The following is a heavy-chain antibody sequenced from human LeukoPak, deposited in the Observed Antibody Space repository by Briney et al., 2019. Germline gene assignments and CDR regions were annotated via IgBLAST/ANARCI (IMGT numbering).Heavy chain of an antibody. Sequence: GXSLRLSCAASGFTFSSYSMNWVRQATGKGLEWVSSISSSSSYIYYADSVKGRFTISRDNAKNSLYLQMNSLRAEDTAVYYCARHYGDYGHFDLWGRGTLVTVSS. D-gene: IGHD4-17*01. J-gene: IGHJ2*01. CDR3: ARHYGDYGHFDL. CDR1: GFTFSSYS. CDR2: ISSSSSYI. V-gene: IGHV3-21*01.